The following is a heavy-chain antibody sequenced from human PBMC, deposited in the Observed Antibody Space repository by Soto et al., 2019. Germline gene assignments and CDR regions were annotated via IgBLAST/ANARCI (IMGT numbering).Heavy chain of an antibody. Sequence: SETLSLTCAVSGGSISSGGYSWSWIRQPPGKGLEWIGYIYYAGTTKYNPSLQSRVTISVDTSKNQFSLRLISVTAADTAVYYCARLGGYYQAFD. CDR2: IYYAGTT. V-gene: IGHV4-30-4*07. J-gene: IGHJ4*01. D-gene: IGHD3-22*01. CDR1: GGSISSGGYS. CDR3: ARLGGYYQAFD.